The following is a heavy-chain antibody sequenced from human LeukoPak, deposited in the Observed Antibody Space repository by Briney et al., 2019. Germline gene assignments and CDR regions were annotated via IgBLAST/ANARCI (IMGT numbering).Heavy chain of an antibody. CDR3: ARRTRSSESHSFDY. CDR2: ITSSGII. D-gene: IGHD3-10*01. J-gene: IGHJ4*02. V-gene: IGHV3-48*02. CDR1: GGSISSSN. Sequence: TSETLSLTCAVSGGSISSSNWWSWVRQAPGKGLEWVSYITSSGIIYYADPVKGRFTISRDNAKNSLFLQMNSLRDEDTAVYYCARRTRSSESHSFDYWGQGTLVTVSS.